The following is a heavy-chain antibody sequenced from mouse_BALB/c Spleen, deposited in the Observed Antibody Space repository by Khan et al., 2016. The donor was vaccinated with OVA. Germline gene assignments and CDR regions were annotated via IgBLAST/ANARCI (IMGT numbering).Heavy chain of an antibody. CDR2: IWSDGST. D-gene: IGHD2-3*01. V-gene: IGHV2-6*02. CDR1: GFSLTTYG. CDR3: ARWFDGYFSVYAMDY. J-gene: IGHJ4*01. Sequence: QVQLKESGPGLVAPSQSLSITCTVSGFSLTTYGVHWVRQPPGKGLEWLVVIWSDGSTNYNSVLKSRLSISKDNSKSQDFLKMNSLQTDDTARYYCARWFDGYFSVYAMDYWGQGTSVTVSS.